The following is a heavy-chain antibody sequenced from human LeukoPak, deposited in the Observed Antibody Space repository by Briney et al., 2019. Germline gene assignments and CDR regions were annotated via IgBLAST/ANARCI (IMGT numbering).Heavy chain of an antibody. CDR3: ANGDRSGLIPSTYYYYGMDV. Sequence: PGGSLRLSCEAAGFAFSSYSMHWVRQAPGKGLEWVAVISYDGSNKYYADSVKGRFTISRDNSKNTLYLQMNSLRAEDTAVYYCANGDRSGLIPSTYYYYGMDVWGQGTTVTVSS. CDR2: ISYDGSNK. V-gene: IGHV3-30*18. CDR1: GFAFSSYS. J-gene: IGHJ6*02. D-gene: IGHD6-19*01.